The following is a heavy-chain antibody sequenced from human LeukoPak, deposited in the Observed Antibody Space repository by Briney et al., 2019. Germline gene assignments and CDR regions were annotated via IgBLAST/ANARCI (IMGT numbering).Heavy chain of an antibody. J-gene: IGHJ5*02. CDR2: INHSGST. V-gene: IGHV4-34*01. D-gene: IGHD2-2*01. CDR3: ARGKKRYCSSTSCYGPGDWFDP. CDR1: GGPFSGYY. Sequence: SETLSLTCAVYGGPFSGYYWSWIRQPPGKGLEWIGEINHSGSTNYNPSLKSRVTISVDTSKNQFSLKLSSVTAADTAVYYCARGKKRYCSSTSCYGPGDWFDPWGQGTLVTVSS.